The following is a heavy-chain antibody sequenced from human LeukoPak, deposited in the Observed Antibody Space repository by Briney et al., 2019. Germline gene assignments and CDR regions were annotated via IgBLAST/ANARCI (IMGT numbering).Heavy chain of an antibody. CDR1: GYTFTGYY. CDR3: AIIMITFGGVPHYFDY. CDR2: INPNSGGT. Sequence: GASVKVSCKASGYTFTGYYMHWVRQAPGQGLEWMGRINPNSGGTNYAQKFQGRVNMTRDTSISTAYMEPSRLRSDDTAVYYCAIIMITFGGVPHYFDYWGQGTLVTVSS. D-gene: IGHD3-16*01. V-gene: IGHV1-2*06. J-gene: IGHJ4*02.